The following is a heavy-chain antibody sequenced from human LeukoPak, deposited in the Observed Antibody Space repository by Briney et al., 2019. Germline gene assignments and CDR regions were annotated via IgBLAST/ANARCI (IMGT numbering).Heavy chain of an antibody. CDR1: GGSISSSSYY. V-gene: IGHV4-39*01. CDR2: IYYSGST. D-gene: IGHD2-2*01. CDR3: ARYCSSTSCYGFPFDY. J-gene: IGHJ4*02. Sequence: SETLSLTCTVSGGSISSSSYYWGWIRQPPGKGLEWIGSIYYSGSTYYNPSLKSRVTISVDTSKNQFSLKLSSVTAADTAVYYCARYCSSTSCYGFPFDYWGQGTLVTVSS.